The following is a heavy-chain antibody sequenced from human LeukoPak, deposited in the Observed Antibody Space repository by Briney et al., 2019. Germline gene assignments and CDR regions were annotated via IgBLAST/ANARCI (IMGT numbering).Heavy chain of an antibody. CDR3: ARGSDILTGYYHTPFDY. V-gene: IGHV1-69*13. Sequence: SVKVSCKASGGTFSSYAISWVRQAPGQGLEWMGEIIPIFGTANYAQKFQGRVTITADESTSTAYMELSSLRSEDTAVYYCARGSDILTGYYHTPFDYWGQGTLVTVSS. CDR1: GGTFSSYA. J-gene: IGHJ4*02. CDR2: IIPIFGTA. D-gene: IGHD3-9*01.